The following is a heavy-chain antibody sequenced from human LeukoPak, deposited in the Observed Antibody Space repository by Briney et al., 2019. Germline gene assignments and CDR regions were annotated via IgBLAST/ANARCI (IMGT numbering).Heavy chain of an antibody. J-gene: IGHJ4*02. V-gene: IGHV3-23*01. Sequence: GGSLRLSCAASGFTFSSYAMSWVRQAPGKGLEWVSAISGSGGSTYYADSVKGRFTISRDNSKNTLYLQMNSLRAEDTAVYYCAKHRTMIVVVTPYYFGYWGQGTLVTVSS. CDR3: AKHRTMIVVVTPYYFGY. D-gene: IGHD3-22*01. CDR2: ISGSGGST. CDR1: GFTFSSYA.